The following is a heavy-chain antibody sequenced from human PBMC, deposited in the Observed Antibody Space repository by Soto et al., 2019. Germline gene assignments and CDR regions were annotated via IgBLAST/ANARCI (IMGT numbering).Heavy chain of an antibody. Sequence: SETLSLTCAVYGGSFSGYYWSWIRQPPGKGLEWIGEINHSGSTNYNPSLKSRVTISVDTSKNQFSLKLSSVTAADTAVYYCARRLLRTTGTNWFDPWGQGTLVTVSS. D-gene: IGHD1-1*01. J-gene: IGHJ5*02. CDR3: ARRLLRTTGTNWFDP. V-gene: IGHV4-34*01. CDR2: INHSGST. CDR1: GGSFSGYY.